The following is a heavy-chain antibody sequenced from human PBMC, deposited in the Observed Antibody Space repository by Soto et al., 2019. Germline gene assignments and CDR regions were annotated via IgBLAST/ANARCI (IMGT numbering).Heavy chain of an antibody. Sequence: SVKVSCKASGGTFSSYAISWVRQAPGQGLEWMGGIIPIFGTANYAQKFQGRVTITADESTSTAYMELSSLRSEDTAVYYCARAEDYDFWSGYRDAFDIWGQGTMVTVSS. CDR3: ARAEDYDFWSGYRDAFDI. CDR2: IIPIFGTA. D-gene: IGHD3-3*01. V-gene: IGHV1-69*13. CDR1: GGTFSSYA. J-gene: IGHJ3*02.